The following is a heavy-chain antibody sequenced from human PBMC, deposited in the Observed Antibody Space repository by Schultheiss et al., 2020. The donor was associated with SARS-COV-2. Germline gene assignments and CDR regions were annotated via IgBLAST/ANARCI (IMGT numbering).Heavy chain of an antibody. CDR3: ATDGGGHSYATGAFDI. CDR2: FDPEDGET. V-gene: IGHV1-24*01. D-gene: IGHD5-18*01. CDR1: GYTLTELS. J-gene: IGHJ3*02. Sequence: ASVKVSCKVSGYTLTELSMHWVRQAPGKGLEWMGGFDPEDGETIYAQKFQGRVTMTEDTSTDTAYMELSSLRSEDTAVYYCATDGGGHSYATGAFDIWGQGTMVTVSS.